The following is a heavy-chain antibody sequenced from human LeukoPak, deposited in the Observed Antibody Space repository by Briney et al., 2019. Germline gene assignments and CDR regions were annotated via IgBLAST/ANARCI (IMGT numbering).Heavy chain of an antibody. V-gene: IGHV1-2*04. Sequence: ASVKVSCKASGYTFTGYYMHWVRQAPGQGLEWMGWINPNSGGTNYAQKFQGWVTMTRDTSISTAYMELSRLRSDDTAVYYCARDQYSGYDLGDFDYWGQGTLVTVSS. CDR2: INPNSGGT. J-gene: IGHJ4*02. D-gene: IGHD5-12*01. CDR1: GYTFTGYY. CDR3: ARDQYSGYDLGDFDY.